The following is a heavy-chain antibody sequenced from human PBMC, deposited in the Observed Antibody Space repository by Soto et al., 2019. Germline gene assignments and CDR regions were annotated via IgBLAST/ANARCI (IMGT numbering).Heavy chain of an antibody. CDR2: IHNDGSTT. D-gene: IGHD1-26*01. CDR1: GFSFSSFW. J-gene: IGHJ3*02. Sequence: GGSLRLSCAASGFSFSSFWMHWARQAPGKGLVWFAHIHNDGSTTSYADSVKGRFTSSRDNAKNTLYLQMNSLRAEETAMYYCARDFGEVGSTAAFDIWGQGKMVTVSS. CDR3: ARDFGEVGSTAAFDI. V-gene: IGHV3-74*01.